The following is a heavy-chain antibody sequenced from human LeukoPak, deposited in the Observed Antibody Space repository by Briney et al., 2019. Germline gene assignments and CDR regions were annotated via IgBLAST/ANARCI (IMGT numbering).Heavy chain of an antibody. CDR2: ISYSGTT. CDR1: GGSISSTSYY. D-gene: IGHD1-1*01. V-gene: IGHV4-39*07. J-gene: IGHJ6*03. CDR3: ARVSWFPGTSYYYMDV. Sequence: SETLSLTCTVSGGSISSTSYYWGWIRQPPGKGLEWIGSISYSGTTYYNPSLKSRVTISVDTSKNQFSLKLNSVTAADTAVYYCARVSWFPGTSYYYMDVWGKGTTVTVSS.